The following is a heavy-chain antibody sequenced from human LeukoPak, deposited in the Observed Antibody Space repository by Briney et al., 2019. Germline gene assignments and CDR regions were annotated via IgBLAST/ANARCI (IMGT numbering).Heavy chain of an antibody. CDR2: INPSGGST. V-gene: IGHV1-46*01. J-gene: IGHJ4*02. Sequence: GASVKVSCKASGYAFTSYYMHWVRQAPGQGLEWMGIINPSGGSTSYAQKFQGRVTMTRDMSTSTVYMELSSLRSEDTAVYYCARGFNGYGHSDYWGQGTLVTVSS. D-gene: IGHD5-12*01. CDR3: ARGFNGYGHSDY. CDR1: GYAFTSYY.